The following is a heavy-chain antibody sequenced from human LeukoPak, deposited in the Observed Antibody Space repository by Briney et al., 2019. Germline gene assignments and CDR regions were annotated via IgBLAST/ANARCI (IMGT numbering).Heavy chain of an antibody. CDR3: VKGYCRGGNCFSRTMYYFDY. Sequence: GGSLRLSCAASGFTFSSYSMNWVRQAPGKGLEYVSAISTNGDSTYYADSVKGRFTISRDNSKNTLYLQMSSLRAEDTAVYYCVKGYCRGGNCFSRTMYYFDYWGQGTLVTVSS. CDR2: ISTNGDST. J-gene: IGHJ4*02. V-gene: IGHV3-64D*06. CDR1: GFTFSSYS. D-gene: IGHD2-15*01.